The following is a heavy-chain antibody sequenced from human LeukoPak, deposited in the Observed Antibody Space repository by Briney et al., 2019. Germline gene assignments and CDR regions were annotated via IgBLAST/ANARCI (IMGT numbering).Heavy chain of an antibody. V-gene: IGHV4-59*01. CDR3: ARDGYYDFWSGYNWMDV. J-gene: IGHJ6*04. Sequence: SETLSLXCTVSGGSISSYYWSWIRQPPGKGLEWIGYIYYRGSTNYNPSLKSRVTISVDTSKNQFSLKLSSVTAADTAVYYCARDGYYDFWSGYNWMDVWGKGTTVTVSS. D-gene: IGHD3-3*01. CDR2: IYYRGST. CDR1: GGSISSYY.